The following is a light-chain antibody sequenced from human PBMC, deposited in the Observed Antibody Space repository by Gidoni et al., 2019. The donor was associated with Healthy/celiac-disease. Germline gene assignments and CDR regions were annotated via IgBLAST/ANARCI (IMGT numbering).Light chain of an antibody. CDR3: QQYNNWPFA. Sequence: EIGMTQSPATLSVSPGERATLSCRASQSVSSNLAWYQQKPGQAPRLLIYGASTRATGIPARFSGSGSGTEFTLTISSLQSEDFAVYYCQQYNNWPFAFXPXTKVDIK. CDR1: QSVSSN. V-gene: IGKV3-15*01. CDR2: GAS. J-gene: IGKJ3*01.